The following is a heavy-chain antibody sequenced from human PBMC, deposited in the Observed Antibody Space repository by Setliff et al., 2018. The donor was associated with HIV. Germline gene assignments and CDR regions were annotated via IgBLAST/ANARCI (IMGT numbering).Heavy chain of an antibody. J-gene: IGHJ5*02. CDR2: VCQRGGI. CDR1: GDSINTPHC. D-gene: IGHD1-26*01. CDR3: VGNHEWALGT. Sequence: PSETLSLTCAVSGDSINTPHCWSWVRQSLEKGLEWIGEVCQRGGINYNPFLWSRASISMDKPRNYFSLEMASLTAADTAVYFCVGNHEWALGTWGQGLLVTVSS. V-gene: IGHV4-4*02.